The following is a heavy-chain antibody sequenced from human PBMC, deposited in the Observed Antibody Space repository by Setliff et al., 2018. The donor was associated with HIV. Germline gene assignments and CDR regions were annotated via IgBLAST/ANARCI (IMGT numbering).Heavy chain of an antibody. CDR1: GYSLTSGYY. D-gene: IGHD6-13*01. CDR2: ISLSGST. V-gene: IGHV4-38-2*01. Sequence: SETLSLTCGVSGYSLTSGYYWGWIRQPPGKGLEWIGSISLSGSTYYNPSLQSRVTISIDMSKNHFSLNLKSVTAADTAIYYCARGLTAPAAAGSWGQGMLVTV. J-gene: IGHJ5*02. CDR3: ARGLTAPAAAGS.